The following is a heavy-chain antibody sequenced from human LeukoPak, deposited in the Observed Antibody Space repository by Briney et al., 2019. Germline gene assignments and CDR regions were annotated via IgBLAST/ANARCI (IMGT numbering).Heavy chain of an antibody. Sequence: GGSLRLSCAASGFTFSSYGMHWVRKAPGKGLEWVAVISYDGSNKYYADSVKGRFTISRDNSKNTLYLQMNSLRAEDTAVYYCAKLTADSSGSDAFDIWGQGTMVTVSS. D-gene: IGHD3-22*01. J-gene: IGHJ3*02. CDR2: ISYDGSNK. CDR1: GFTFSSYG. V-gene: IGHV3-30*18. CDR3: AKLTADSSGSDAFDI.